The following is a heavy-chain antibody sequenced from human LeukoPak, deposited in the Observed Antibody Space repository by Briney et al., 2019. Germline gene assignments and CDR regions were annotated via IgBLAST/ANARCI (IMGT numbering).Heavy chain of an antibody. Sequence: ASVKVSCKASGYTFISYGISWVRQAPGQGLEWMGWISAYNGNTDYAQKLQGRVTMTTDTSTSTAYMELRSLRSDDTAVYYCARDKRHTYHYDSSDYFRWFDPWGQGTLVTVSS. CDR1: GYTFISYG. J-gene: IGHJ5*02. D-gene: IGHD3-22*01. CDR2: ISAYNGNT. V-gene: IGHV1-18*04. CDR3: ARDKRHTYHYDSSDYFRWFDP.